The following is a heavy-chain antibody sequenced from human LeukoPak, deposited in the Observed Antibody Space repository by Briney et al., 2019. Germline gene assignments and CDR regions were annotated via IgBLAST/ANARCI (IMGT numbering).Heavy chain of an antibody. V-gene: IGHV3-9*01. D-gene: IGHD6-19*01. CDR2: ISWNSGSI. CDR1: GFTFDDYA. Sequence: GGSLRLSCAASGFTFDDYAMHWVRQAPGKGLEWVSGISWNSGSIGYADSVKGRFTISRDNAKNSLYVQMNSLRVEDTAVYYCVAGSGWRFDYWGQGTLVTVSS. J-gene: IGHJ4*02. CDR3: VAGSGWRFDY.